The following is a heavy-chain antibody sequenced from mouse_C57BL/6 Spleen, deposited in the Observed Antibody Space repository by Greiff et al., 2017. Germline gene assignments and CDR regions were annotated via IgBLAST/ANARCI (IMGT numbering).Heavy chain of an antibody. Sequence: QVQLQQSGAELVRPGASVKLSCKASGYTFTDYYINWVKQRPGQGLEWIARIYPGSGNAYYNEKFKGKATLTAEKSSSTAYMQLSSLTSEDSAVYFCARDWERYFDDWGQGTTLTVSS. CDR3: ARDWERYFDD. D-gene: IGHD4-1*01. CDR1: GYTFTDYY. V-gene: IGHV1-76*01. J-gene: IGHJ2*01. CDR2: IYPGSGNA.